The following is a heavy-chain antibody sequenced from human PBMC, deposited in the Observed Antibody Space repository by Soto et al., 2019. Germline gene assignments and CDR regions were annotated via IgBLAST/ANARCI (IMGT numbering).Heavy chain of an antibody. J-gene: IGHJ6*02. Sequence: GASVKFSCKASGFTFTSSAVQWVRQARGQRLEWIGWIVVGSGNTNYAQKFQERVTITRDMSTSTAYMELSSLRSEDTAVYYCAASNTYYDFWSGSFMDVWGQGTTVTVSS. V-gene: IGHV1-58*01. D-gene: IGHD3-3*01. CDR1: GFTFTSSA. CDR2: IVVGSGNT. CDR3: AASNTYYDFWSGSFMDV.